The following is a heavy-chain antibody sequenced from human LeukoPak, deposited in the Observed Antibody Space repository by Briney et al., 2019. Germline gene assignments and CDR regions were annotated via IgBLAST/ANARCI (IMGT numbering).Heavy chain of an antibody. Sequence: GGSLRLSCAASGFTFSSYAMSWARQAPGKGLEWVSAISGSGGSTYYADSVKGRFTISRDNSKNTLYLQMNSLRAEDTAVYYCAKDYSGSHHFDCWGQGTLVTVSS. D-gene: IGHD1-26*01. CDR3: AKDYSGSHHFDC. CDR1: GFTFSSYA. CDR2: ISGSGGST. J-gene: IGHJ4*02. V-gene: IGHV3-23*01.